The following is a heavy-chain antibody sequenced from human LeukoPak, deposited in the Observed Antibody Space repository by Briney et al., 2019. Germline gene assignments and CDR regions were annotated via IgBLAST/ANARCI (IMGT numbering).Heavy chain of an antibody. Sequence: GGALRLSCAASGCTFSRYGRHWVRQAPGKRLEGVAFIRYDGSNKYYADSVKGRFTISRDNSKNMLYVQMNSLRAEDTAVYYCARENRYCSGGSCYYFDFWGQGTLVTVSS. D-gene: IGHD2-15*01. CDR1: GCTFSRYG. CDR2: IRYDGSNK. CDR3: ARENRYCSGGSCYYFDF. V-gene: IGHV3-30*02. J-gene: IGHJ4*02.